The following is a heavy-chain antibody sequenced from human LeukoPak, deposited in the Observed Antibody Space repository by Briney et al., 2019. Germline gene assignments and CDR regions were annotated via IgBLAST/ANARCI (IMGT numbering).Heavy chain of an antibody. CDR3: ARQTGSGLFILP. J-gene: IGHJ4*02. CDR1: GGSFSGYY. V-gene: IGHV4-34*01. CDR2: INHSGST. Sequence: SETLSLTCAVYGGSFSGYYWSWIRQPPGKGLEWIGEINHSGSTNYNPSLKSRVTISVDTSKNQLSLRLTSVTAADTAVYYCARQTGSGLFILPGGQGTLVTVSS. D-gene: IGHD3/OR15-3a*01.